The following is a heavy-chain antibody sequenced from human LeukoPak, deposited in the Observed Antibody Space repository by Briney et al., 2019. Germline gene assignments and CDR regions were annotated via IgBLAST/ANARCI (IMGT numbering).Heavy chain of an antibody. J-gene: IGHJ4*02. Sequence: GESLKISCKASGYTFTTYWIAWVRQMPGKGLEWMGIIYPGDSDTKYSPSFQGQVTISADKSINTAYLQWSSLRASDTAIYYCARQLWDQTRGYPFDYWGQGTLVTVSS. CDR3: ARQLWDQTRGYPFDY. D-gene: IGHD1-26*01. CDR2: IYPGDSDT. CDR1: GYTFTTYW. V-gene: IGHV5-51*01.